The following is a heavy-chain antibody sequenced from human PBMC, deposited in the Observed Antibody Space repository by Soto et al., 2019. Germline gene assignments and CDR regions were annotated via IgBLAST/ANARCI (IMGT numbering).Heavy chain of an antibody. V-gene: IGHV4-39*01. D-gene: IGHD3-22*01. CDR3: ARPYTYYCDSSGMREYNWFDP. CDR1: GGSISSSSYY. J-gene: IGHJ5*02. Sequence: SETLSLTCTVSGGSISSSSYYWGWIRQPPGKGLEWIGSIYYSGSTYYNPSLKSRVTISVDTSKNQFSLKLSSVTAADTAVYYCARPYTYYCDSSGMREYNWFDPWGQGTLVTVSS. CDR2: IYYSGST.